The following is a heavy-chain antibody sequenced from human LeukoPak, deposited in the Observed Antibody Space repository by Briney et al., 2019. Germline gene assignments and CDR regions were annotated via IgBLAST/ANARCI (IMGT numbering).Heavy chain of an antibody. CDR3: ARARIVVVVAATPRHYYYGMDV. D-gene: IGHD2-15*01. CDR1: GGSIGSHY. CDR2: INHSGST. J-gene: IGHJ6*02. V-gene: IGHV4-34*01. Sequence: SETLSLTCSVSGGSIGSHYWSWIRQPPGKGLEWIGEINHSGSTNYNPSLKSRVTISVDTSKNQFSLKLSSVTAADTAVYYCARARIVVVVAATPRHYYYGMDVWGQGTTVTVSS.